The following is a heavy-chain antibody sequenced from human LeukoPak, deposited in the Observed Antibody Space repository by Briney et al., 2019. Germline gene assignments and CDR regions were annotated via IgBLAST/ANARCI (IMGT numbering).Heavy chain of an antibody. J-gene: IGHJ6*02. CDR3: ARAGRGWFGSMDV. V-gene: IGHV3-33*01. Sequence: GGSLRLSCAASGFTFSSNGMHWVRRAPGKGLEWVAVVSFDGSNKYFEDSVKGRFSISRDNSRNTLYLQMNSLRAEDTAVYYCARAGRGWFGSMDVWGQGTTVTVSS. CDR1: GFTFSSNG. D-gene: IGHD3-10*01. CDR2: VSFDGSNK.